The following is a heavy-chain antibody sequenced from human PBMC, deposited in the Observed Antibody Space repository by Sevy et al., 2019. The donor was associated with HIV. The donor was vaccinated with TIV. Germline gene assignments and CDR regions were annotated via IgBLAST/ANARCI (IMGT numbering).Heavy chain of an antibody. CDR3: AREIGGGNSF. Sequence: GGSLRLSCAASEFTFSSFWMHWVRQAPGKGLEWVANIKQDGSEKYYVHSVKGRFTISRDNAKNSLYLQMNSLRAEDTAVYYCAREIGGGNSFWGQGTLVTVSS. CDR2: IKQDGSEK. D-gene: IGHD1-1*01. CDR1: EFTFSSFW. J-gene: IGHJ4*02. V-gene: IGHV3-7*01.